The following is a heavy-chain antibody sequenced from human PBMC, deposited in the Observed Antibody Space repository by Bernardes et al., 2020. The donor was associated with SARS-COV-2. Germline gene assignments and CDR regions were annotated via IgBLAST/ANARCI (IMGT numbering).Heavy chain of an antibody. D-gene: IGHD3-3*01. V-gene: IGHV4-34*01. CDR1: GGSFSGYY. Sequence: SETLSLTCAVYGGSFSGYYWSWIRQPPGKGLEWIGEINHSGSTNYNPSLKSRVTISVDTSKNQFSLKLSSVTAADTAVYYCATETPNYDFWSGYYGMDVWGQGTTVTVSS. CDR2: INHSGST. J-gene: IGHJ6*02. CDR3: ATETPNYDFWSGYYGMDV.